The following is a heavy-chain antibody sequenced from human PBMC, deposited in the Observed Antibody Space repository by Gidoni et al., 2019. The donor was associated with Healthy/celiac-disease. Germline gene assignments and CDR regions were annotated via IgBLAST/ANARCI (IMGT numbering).Heavy chain of an antibody. J-gene: IGHJ3*02. D-gene: IGHD3-3*01. Sequence: QVQPVHSGAEGKKPGASVKVSCKASGYNLTGYYMHWVRQAPGQGLEWMGWINPNSGGTNYAQKFQGRVTMTRDTSISTAYMELSRLRSDDTAVYYCAREDRAGEGLLDAFDIWGQGTMVTVSS. CDR3: AREDRAGEGLLDAFDI. CDR1: GYNLTGYY. V-gene: IGHV1-2*02. CDR2: INPNSGGT.